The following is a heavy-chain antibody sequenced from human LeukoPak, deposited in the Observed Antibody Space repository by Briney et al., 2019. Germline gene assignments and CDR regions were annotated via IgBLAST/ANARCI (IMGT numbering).Heavy chain of an antibody. CDR2: IKCDGSEE. CDR3: VRGVGSSTSCYVRAFDI. J-gene: IGHJ3*02. D-gene: IGHD2-2*01. CDR1: GFTFSNSW. Sequence: GGSLRLSCAASGFTFSNSWMHGVCQAPEKGLEWVADIKCDGSEECYVDSVKGRLTISRDNAKNSLYLQVNSLRAEDMTVYYCVRGVGSSTSCYVRAFDIWGQGTMVTVSS. V-gene: IGHV3-52*01.